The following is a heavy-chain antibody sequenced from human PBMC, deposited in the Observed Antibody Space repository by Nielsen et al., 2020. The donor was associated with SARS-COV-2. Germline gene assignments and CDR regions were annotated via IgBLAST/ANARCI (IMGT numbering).Heavy chain of an antibody. D-gene: IGHD6-19*01. Sequence: GESLKISCTASGFTFSTYGMSWVRRAPGKGLEWVSAISGSGGSTYYADSVKGRFTISRDNSKNTLYLQMNSLRAEDTAVYYCAKSDGYSSGWYGGFDPWGQGTLGTVSS. CDR1: GFTFSTYG. V-gene: IGHV3-23*01. J-gene: IGHJ5*02. CDR2: ISGSGGST. CDR3: AKSDGYSSGWYGGFDP.